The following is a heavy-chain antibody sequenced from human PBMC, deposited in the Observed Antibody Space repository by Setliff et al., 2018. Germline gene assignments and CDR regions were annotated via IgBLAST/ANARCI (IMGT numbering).Heavy chain of an antibody. Sequence: PSETLSLTCTVSGGSINNYYWSWVRQPPGKGLEWIGSIYYSGSTYYNPSLRSRVTISVDTSKNQFSLHLTSMTTADTALYYCTRGRQNYYYMDVWGKGTRSPSP. CDR2: IYYSGST. CDR3: TRGRQNYYYMDV. V-gene: IGHV4-39*07. CDR1: GGSINNYY. J-gene: IGHJ6*03.